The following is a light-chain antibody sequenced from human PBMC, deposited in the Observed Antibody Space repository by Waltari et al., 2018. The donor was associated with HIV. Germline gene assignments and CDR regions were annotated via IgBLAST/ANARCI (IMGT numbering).Light chain of an antibody. J-gene: IGLJ3*02. CDR3: SSYAGSNNLV. CDR1: SSDVGHYDY. CDR2: EVS. Sequence: QSALTQPPSASGSPGQSVTISCTGTSSDVGHYDYVYWYQQHPGKAPKLMIYEVSKRPSGVPDRFSGSKSANTASLTVSGLQEDDEADYYCSSYAGSNNLVFGGGTKLTVL. V-gene: IGLV2-8*01.